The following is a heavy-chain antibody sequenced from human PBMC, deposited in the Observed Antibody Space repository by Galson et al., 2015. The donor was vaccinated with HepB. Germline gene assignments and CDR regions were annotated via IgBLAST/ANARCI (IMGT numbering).Heavy chain of an antibody. CDR1: GFTFSSYA. J-gene: IGHJ6*02. Sequence: SLRLSCAASGFTFSSYAMHWVRQAPGKGLEWVAVISYDGSNKYYADSVKGRFTISRDNSKNTLYLQMNSLRAEDTAVYYCAREQVEMATKLYYGMDVWAKGPRSPSP. D-gene: IGHD5-24*01. CDR2: ISYDGSNK. V-gene: IGHV3-30-3*01. CDR3: AREQVEMATKLYYGMDV.